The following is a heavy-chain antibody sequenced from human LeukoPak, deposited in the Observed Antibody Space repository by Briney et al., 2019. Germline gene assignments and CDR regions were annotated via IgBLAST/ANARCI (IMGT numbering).Heavy chain of an antibody. Sequence: GESLKISCKGSGYRFASDWIGWVRQMPGKGLEWMGIIYPGDSDTRYSPSFQGQVTISADKSVNTAYLQWSSLKASDTAMYYCARLSGRVVCSAGSCYIDSWGQGTLVTVSS. CDR3: ARLSGRVVCSAGSCYIDS. CDR2: IYPGDSDT. D-gene: IGHD2-15*01. J-gene: IGHJ4*02. V-gene: IGHV5-51*01. CDR1: GYRFASDW.